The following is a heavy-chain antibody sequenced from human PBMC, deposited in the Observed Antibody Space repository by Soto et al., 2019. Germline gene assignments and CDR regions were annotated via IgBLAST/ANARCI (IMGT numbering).Heavy chain of an antibody. D-gene: IGHD4-17*01. CDR1: GFIFTNAW. V-gene: IGHV3-15*01. CDR3: TTDPSYMTTYTGGMDV. J-gene: IGHJ6*02. CDR2: IRSNIDGGTT. Sequence: PGGSLRLSCAASGFIFTNAWMSWVRQAPGKGLEWVGRIRSNIDGGTTDYAAPVKGRFTISRDDSTKTLYLQMSSLETEDTAVYYCTTDPSYMTTYTGGMDVWGQGTTVTVSS.